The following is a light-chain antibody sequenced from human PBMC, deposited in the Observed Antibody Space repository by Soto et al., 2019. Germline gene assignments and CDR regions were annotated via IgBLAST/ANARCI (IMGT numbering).Light chain of an antibody. V-gene: IGLV2-8*01. CDR2: DVT. CDR1: SSDVGGDYNY. Sequence: QSALTQPASVSGSPGQSITISCTGTSSDVGGDYNYVSWYQQHPGKAPKLMIYDVTKRPSGVSNRFSGSKSGNTASLTVSGLQAEDEADYYCSSYAASNNLGVFGGGTKVTVL. J-gene: IGLJ2*01. CDR3: SSYAASNNLGV.